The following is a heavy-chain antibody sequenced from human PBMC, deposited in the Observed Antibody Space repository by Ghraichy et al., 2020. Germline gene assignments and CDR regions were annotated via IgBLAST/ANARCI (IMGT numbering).Heavy chain of an antibody. CDR3: AKDFYETGGYHFSDY. V-gene: IGHV3-23*01. J-gene: IGHJ4*02. D-gene: IGHD3-22*01. CDR2: ISGSDSST. Sequence: GGSLRLSCAASGFTFSSYAMSWVRQAPGKGLEWGLEWVSAISGSDSSTYYADSVKGRFTISRDNPKNTLYLQMNSLRAEDTAVYYCAKDFYETGGYHFSDYWGQGTLVTVSS. CDR1: GFTFSSYA.